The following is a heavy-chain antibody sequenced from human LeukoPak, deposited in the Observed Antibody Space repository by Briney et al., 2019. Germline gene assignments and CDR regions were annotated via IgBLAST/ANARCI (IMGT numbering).Heavy chain of an antibody. CDR1: GYPFTWYG. CDR3: ASGIDYNYYCYGMDV. V-gene: IGHV1-18*01. D-gene: IGHD4-11*01. J-gene: IGHJ6*02. Sequence: ASVTVSCKASGYPFTWYGFTWVRQAPGQGLEWMGWISAYNGNTNYAQKLQGRVTMTTDTSTSTAYMELRSLRSDDTAVYYCASGIDYNYYCYGMDVSGQGTTVTVSS. CDR2: ISAYNGNT.